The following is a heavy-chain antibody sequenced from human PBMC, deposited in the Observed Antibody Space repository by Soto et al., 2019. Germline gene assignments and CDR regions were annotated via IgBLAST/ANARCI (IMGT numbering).Heavy chain of an antibody. V-gene: IGHV3-7*01. Sequence: EVQLVESGGGLVQPGGSLRLSCAASGFTFSAYWINWVRQTPGKGLEWVANINPDGSVKNYAESVKGRFTIYRDNAKNSLYLQMNSLIAEDTAVYSCARGYDYLIDYWGQVTLVTVSS. J-gene: IGHJ4*02. CDR1: GFTFSAYW. CDR3: ARGYDYLIDY. CDR2: INPDGSVK. D-gene: IGHD3-22*01.